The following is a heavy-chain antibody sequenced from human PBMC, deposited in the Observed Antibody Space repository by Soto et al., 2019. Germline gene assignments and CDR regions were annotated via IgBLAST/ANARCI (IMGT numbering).Heavy chain of an antibody. J-gene: IGHJ4*02. CDR2: ISYDGTNK. CDR1: GFTFSRNG. D-gene: IGHD2-8*01. CDR3: AREDDGRLGIDY. V-gene: IGHV3-30*03. Sequence: PGGSLRLSCAASGFTFSRNGMHWVRQAPGKGLEWVARISYDGTNKYYADSVKGRFTISRDNSQKTLYLQINSLRTEDTAVYYCAREDDGRLGIDYWGQGTLVTVSS.